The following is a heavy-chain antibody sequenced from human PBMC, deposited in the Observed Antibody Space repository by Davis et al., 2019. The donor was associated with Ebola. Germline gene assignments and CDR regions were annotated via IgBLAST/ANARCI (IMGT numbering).Heavy chain of an antibody. V-gene: IGHV3-30*03. CDR3: ARGGSGWYWTFDY. Sequence: GESLKISCAASGFTFSSYGMHWVRQAPGKGLEWVAVISYDGSNKYYADSVKGRFTISRDNSKNTLYLQMNSLRAEDTAVYYCARGGSGWYWTFDYWGQGTLVTVSS. CDR1: GFTFSSYG. J-gene: IGHJ4*02. D-gene: IGHD6-19*01. CDR2: ISYDGSNK.